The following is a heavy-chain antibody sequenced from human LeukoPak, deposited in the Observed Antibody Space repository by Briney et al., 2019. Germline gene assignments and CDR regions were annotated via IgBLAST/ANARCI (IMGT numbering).Heavy chain of an antibody. CDR3: ARAIVATILWRDAFDI. CDR1: GGSISSGSYY. Sequence: SQTLSLTCTVSGGSISSGSYYWSWIRQPAGKGLEWIGRIYTSGSTNYNPSLKSRVTISVDTSKNQFSLKLSSVTAADTAVYYCARAIVATILWRDAFDIWGQGTMVTVSS. V-gene: IGHV4-61*02. D-gene: IGHD5-12*01. J-gene: IGHJ3*02. CDR2: IYTSGST.